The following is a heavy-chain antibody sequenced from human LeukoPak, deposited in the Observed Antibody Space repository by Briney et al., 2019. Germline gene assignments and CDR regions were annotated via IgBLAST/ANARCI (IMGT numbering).Heavy chain of an antibody. V-gene: IGHV3-30*18. CDR1: GFTFSSYG. Sequence: QSGGSLRLSCAASGFTFSSYGMHWVRQAPGKGLEGVAVISYDGSNKYYADSVKGRFTISRDNSKNTLYLQMNSLRAEDTAVYYCAKDPNTASDYWGQGTLVTVSS. J-gene: IGHJ4*02. CDR2: ISYDGSNK. CDR3: AKDPNTASDY. D-gene: IGHD5-18*01.